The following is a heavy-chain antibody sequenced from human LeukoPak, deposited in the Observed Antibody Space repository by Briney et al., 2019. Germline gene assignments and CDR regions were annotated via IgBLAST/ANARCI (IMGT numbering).Heavy chain of an antibody. CDR2: VYSGGST. CDR1: GFTVSSNY. V-gene: IGHV3-53*01. D-gene: IGHD2-21*02. CDR3: TSWGDTTAEYFQR. J-gene: IGHJ1*01. Sequence: GGSLRLSCAASGFTVSSNYMSWVRQAPGKGLEWVSVVYSGGSTYYADSVKGRFTISRDNAQNSMYLQMNSLRVEDTAVYYCTSWGDTTAEYFQRWGQGTLSPSPQ.